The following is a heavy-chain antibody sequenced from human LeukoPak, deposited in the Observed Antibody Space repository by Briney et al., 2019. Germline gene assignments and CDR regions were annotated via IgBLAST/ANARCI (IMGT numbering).Heavy chain of an antibody. CDR2: ISSTGGTT. D-gene: IGHD6-19*01. J-gene: IGHJ3*02. V-gene: IGHV3-23*01. CDR1: GITFSSYG. Sequence: GGSLRLSCAASGITFSSYGMSWVRQAPGKGLEWVSSISSTGGTTYYADSVKGRFTISRDNAKNTLYLQMNSLRAEDTAVYYCARDSAVAGDAFDIWGQGTMVTVSS. CDR3: ARDSAVAGDAFDI.